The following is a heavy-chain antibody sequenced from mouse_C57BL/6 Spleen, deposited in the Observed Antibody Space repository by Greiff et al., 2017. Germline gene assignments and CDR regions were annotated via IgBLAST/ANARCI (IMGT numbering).Heavy chain of an antibody. D-gene: IGHD1-1*01. CDR2: FYPGSGSI. Sequence: VQRVESGAELVKPGASVKLSCKASGYTFTEYTIHWVKQRSGQGLEWIGWFYPGSGSIKYNEKFKDKATLTADKSSSTVYMELSRLTSEDSAVYFCARHEPRDYYGSPWFAYWGQGTLVTVSA. CDR1: GYTFTEYT. J-gene: IGHJ3*01. V-gene: IGHV1-62-2*01. CDR3: ARHEPRDYYGSPWFAY.